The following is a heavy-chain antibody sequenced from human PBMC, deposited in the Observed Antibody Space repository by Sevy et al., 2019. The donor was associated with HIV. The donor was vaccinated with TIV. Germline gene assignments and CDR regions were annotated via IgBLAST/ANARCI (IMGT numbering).Heavy chain of an antibody. Sequence: ASVKVSCKASGGTFSSFALSWVRQAPGQGLEWMGGIIPIFGTTKYAQKFQGRVTIIADESTSTAYMELSSLGSEDTAVYYCARPSYGSGRGYQNYFYYCGMDDWGPGTTVTVSS. V-gene: IGHV1-69*13. CDR2: IIPIFGTT. J-gene: IGHJ6*02. CDR1: GGTFSSFA. D-gene: IGHD3-10*01. CDR3: ARPSYGSGRGYQNYFYYCGMDD.